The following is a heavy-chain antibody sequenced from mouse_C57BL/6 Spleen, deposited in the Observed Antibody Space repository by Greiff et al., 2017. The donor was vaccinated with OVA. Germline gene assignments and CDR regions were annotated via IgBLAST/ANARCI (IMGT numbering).Heavy chain of an antibody. CDR2: IYPRSGNT. D-gene: IGHD2-4*01. Sequence: QVQLQQSGAELARPGASVKLSCKASGYTFTSYGISWVKQRTGQGLEWIGEIYPRSGNTYYNEKFKGKATLTADKSSSTAYMELRSLTSEDSAVYFCARWRDYEWYFDVWGTGTTVTVSS. CDR3: ARWRDYEWYFDV. CDR1: GYTFTSYG. V-gene: IGHV1-81*01. J-gene: IGHJ1*03.